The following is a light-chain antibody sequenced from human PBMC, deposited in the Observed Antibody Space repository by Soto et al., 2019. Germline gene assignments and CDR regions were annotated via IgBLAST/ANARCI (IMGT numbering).Light chain of an antibody. CDR3: QKYNNAPLT. Sequence: DIQMTQSPSSLSASVGDRVTITCRASQGISTSLAWYQRKPGKVPNLLIYAASTLQSGVPSRFSGSGYGTAFTRTISSLQPEDVATYYGQKYNNAPLTFGGGTKVEIK. J-gene: IGKJ4*01. CDR1: QGISTS. CDR2: AAS. V-gene: IGKV1-27*01.